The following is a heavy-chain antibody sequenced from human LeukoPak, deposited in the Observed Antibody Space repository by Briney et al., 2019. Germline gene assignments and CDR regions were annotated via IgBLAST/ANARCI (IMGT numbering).Heavy chain of an antibody. J-gene: IGHJ4*02. Sequence: SETLSLTCTVSGGSISSYYWSWIRQPPGKGLECIGYIYYSGSTNYNPSLKSRVTISVDTSKNQFSLKLSSVTAADTAVYYCARSTVPRLRYYFDYWGQGTLVTVSS. D-gene: IGHD4-11*01. CDR2: IYYSGST. V-gene: IGHV4-59*01. CDR3: ARSTVPRLRYYFDY. CDR1: GGSISSYY.